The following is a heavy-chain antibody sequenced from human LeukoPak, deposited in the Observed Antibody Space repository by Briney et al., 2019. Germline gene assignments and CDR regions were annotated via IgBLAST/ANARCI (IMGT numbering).Heavy chain of an antibody. V-gene: IGHV3-23*01. J-gene: IGHJ4*02. CDR2: VSGSGANT. CDR1: GFTFSSYA. CDR3: AKGYCSGGSCRLIFDY. Sequence: PGGSLRLSCAASGFTFSSYAMSWVRQAPGKGLEWVSAVSGSGANTYYADSVKGRFTISRDNSKNTLYLQMNSLRAEDTAVYYCAKGYCSGGSCRLIFDYWGQGTLVTVSS. D-gene: IGHD2-15*01.